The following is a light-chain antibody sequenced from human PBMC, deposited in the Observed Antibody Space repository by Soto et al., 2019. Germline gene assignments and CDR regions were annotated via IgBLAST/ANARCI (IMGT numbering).Light chain of an antibody. CDR2: PAS. V-gene: IGKV1-9*01. CDR3: QQLYSHPLT. J-gene: IGKJ4*01. CDR1: QGITSS. Sequence: IRLTQSRTSLSASVGDRVTITCLAIQGITSSLAWYEQRVGKAPGILIYPASTLQSGVPSRFRGSGYGTDSSLTISNLLPEDVETYYCQQLYSHPLTFGGGTKVDIK.